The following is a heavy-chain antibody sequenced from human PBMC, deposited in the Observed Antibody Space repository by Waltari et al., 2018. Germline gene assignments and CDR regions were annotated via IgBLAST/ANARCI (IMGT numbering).Heavy chain of an antibody. CDR1: GFTFSSYA. J-gene: IGHJ4*02. CDR2: ISSNGGST. V-gene: IGHV3-64*01. D-gene: IGHD3-10*01. CDR3: ASPREGSGSYFDY. Sequence: EVQLVESGGGLVQPGGSLRLSCAASGFTFSSYAMHWVRQAPGKGLEYVSAISSNGGSTYYANSVKGRFTISRDNSKNTLYLQMGSLRAEDMAVYYCASPREGSGSYFDYWGQGTLVTVSS.